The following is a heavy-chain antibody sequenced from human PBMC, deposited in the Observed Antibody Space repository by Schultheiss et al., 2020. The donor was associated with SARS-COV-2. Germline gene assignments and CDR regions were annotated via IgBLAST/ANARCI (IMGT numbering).Heavy chain of an antibody. J-gene: IGHJ4*02. D-gene: IGHD2-2*02. CDR2: IYYSGST. CDR3: ARGPLGTYCSSTSCYRWGYYFDY. V-gene: IGHV4-4*07. Sequence: SETLSLTCTVSGGSISSYYWSWIRQPAGKGLEWIGSIYYSGSTNYNPSLKSRVTISVDTSKNQFSLKLSSVTAADTAVYYCARGPLGTYCSSTSCYRWGYYFDYWGQGTLVTVSS. CDR1: GGSISSYY.